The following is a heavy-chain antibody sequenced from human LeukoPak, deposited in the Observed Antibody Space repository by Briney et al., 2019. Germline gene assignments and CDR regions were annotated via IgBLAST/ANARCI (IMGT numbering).Heavy chain of an antibody. Sequence: SETLSLTCAVYGGSFSGYYWSWIRQPPGKGLEWIGEINHSGSTNYNPSLKSRVTISVDKSKNQFSLKLSSVTAADTAVYYCARQNFYTSWSELTWFDPWGQGTLVTVSS. J-gene: IGHJ5*02. CDR2: INHSGST. CDR1: GGSFSGYY. CDR3: ARQNFYTSWSELTWFDP. V-gene: IGHV4-34*01. D-gene: IGHD3-3*01.